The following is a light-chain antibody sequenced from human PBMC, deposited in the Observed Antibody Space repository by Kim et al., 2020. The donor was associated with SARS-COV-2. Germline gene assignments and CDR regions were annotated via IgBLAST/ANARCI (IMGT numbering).Light chain of an antibody. J-gene: IGKJ2*01. CDR3: LQYKSSPYT. V-gene: IGKV1-5*03. CDR1: QSISNW. CDR2: KAS. Sequence: DIEMTQSPFTLSASVRDRVTITCRASQSISNWLAWYQQKPGKAPKLLIYKASSLQSGVPSRFSGSGSETEFTLTISSLQPDDFATYYCLQYKSSPYTFGQGTKLEI.